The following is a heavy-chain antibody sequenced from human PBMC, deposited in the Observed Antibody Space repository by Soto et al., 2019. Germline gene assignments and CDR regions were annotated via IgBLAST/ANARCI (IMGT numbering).Heavy chain of an antibody. CDR3: ARDLWVEPELYYYGMDV. V-gene: IGHV4-30-4*01. CDR1: GDSISSADYY. CDR2: IFYSGTT. Sequence: SETLSLTCTVSGDSISSADYYWSWIRQTPGKGLEWIGHIFYSGTTYYNPSLKSRLTISVDTSKTHFSLRLTSVTAADTAVYYCARDLWVEPELYYYGMDVWGQGTTVTAP. J-gene: IGHJ6*02. D-gene: IGHD1-1*01.